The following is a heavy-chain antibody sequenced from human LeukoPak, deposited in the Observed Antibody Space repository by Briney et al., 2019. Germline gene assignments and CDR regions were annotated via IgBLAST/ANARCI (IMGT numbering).Heavy chain of an antibody. D-gene: IGHD6-19*01. CDR2: ISHDGSNK. J-gene: IGHJ4*02. Sequence: AGGSLRLSCAASGFTFSSYAMHWVRQAPDKGLEWVAVISHDGSNKYYADSVKGRFSISRDNSKNTLYLQMNGLRAEETAMYYCATPYTSGWSLYFDNWGQGTLDTVSS. CDR1: GFTFSSYA. CDR3: ATPYTSGWSLYFDN. V-gene: IGHV3-30-3*01.